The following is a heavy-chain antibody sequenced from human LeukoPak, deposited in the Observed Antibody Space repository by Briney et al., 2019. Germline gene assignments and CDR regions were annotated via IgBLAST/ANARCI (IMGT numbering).Heavy chain of an antibody. CDR1: GYTFTSHD. CDR3: ARDLEHCRNIICSNSAY. Sequence: ASVKVSCQASGYTFTSHDINWVRQATGQGLAWMGWMNPNSGNTGYAQKFQGRVIMTRDTAMNTAYMDLRSLRSDDTAVYYCARDLEHCRNIICSNSAYWGQGTLVTVSS. V-gene: IGHV1-8*01. J-gene: IGHJ4*02. D-gene: IGHD2-2*01. CDR2: MNPNSGNT.